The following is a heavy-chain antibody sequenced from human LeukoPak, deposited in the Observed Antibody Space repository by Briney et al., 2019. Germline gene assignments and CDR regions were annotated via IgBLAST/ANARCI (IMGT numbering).Heavy chain of an antibody. CDR3: ARVPSGYTPNANYYYYGMDV. CDR2: FDPEDGKT. D-gene: IGHD5-12*01. V-gene: IGHV1-24*01. J-gene: IGHJ6*02. Sequence: ASVKVSCKVSGYTLTELSMHWVRQAPGKGLEWMGSFDPEDGKTIYAQKFQGRVTITADKSTSTAYMELSSLRSEDTAVYYCARVPSGYTPNANYYYYGMDVWGQGTTVTVSS. CDR1: GYTLTELS.